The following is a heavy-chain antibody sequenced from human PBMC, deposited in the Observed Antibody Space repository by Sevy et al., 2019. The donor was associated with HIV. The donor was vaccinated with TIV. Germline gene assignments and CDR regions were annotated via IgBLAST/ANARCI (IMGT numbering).Heavy chain of an antibody. V-gene: IGHV3-23*01. J-gene: IGHJ4*02. CDR1: GFTFSSYA. CDR2: ISGSGGST. D-gene: IGHD3-3*01. Sequence: GGSLRLSCAASGFTFSSYAMSWVHQAPGKGLEWVSAISGSGGSTYYVDSVKGRFTISRDNSKNTLYLQMNSLRAEDTAVYYCAKTRDFDYFDYWGQGTLVTVSS. CDR3: AKTRDFDYFDY.